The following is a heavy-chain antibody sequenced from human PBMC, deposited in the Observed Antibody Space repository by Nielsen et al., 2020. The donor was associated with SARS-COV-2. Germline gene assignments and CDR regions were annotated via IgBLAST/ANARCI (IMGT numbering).Heavy chain of an antibody. V-gene: IGHV1-2*02. CDR3: ARDRGSSWSNHFDP. J-gene: IGHJ5*02. CDR2: INPTSGDP. Sequence: ASVTVSCKASGYTFTNYGISWVRQAPGQGLEWMGWINPTSGDPHYAQKFQGRVTMSRDTSISTAYMEMDRLTFDDTAVYYCARDRGSSWSNHFDPWGQGTQVTVSS. D-gene: IGHD6-13*01. CDR1: GYTFTNYG.